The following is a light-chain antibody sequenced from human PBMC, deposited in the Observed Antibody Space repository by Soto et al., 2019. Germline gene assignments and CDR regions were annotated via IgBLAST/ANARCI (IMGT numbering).Light chain of an antibody. CDR2: DTS. V-gene: IGKV3-15*01. J-gene: IGKJ4*01. CDR3: QPYNNWPLT. CDR1: QGIGDT. Sequence: EVVMRQSPATLCVSPGEGATLSCRASQGIGDTLAWYQHKPGQTPRLLIYDTSTRATGVPTRFSGSRSGAEFTLTINSLQPEDFAVYYCQPYNNWPLTFGGGTKVDIK.